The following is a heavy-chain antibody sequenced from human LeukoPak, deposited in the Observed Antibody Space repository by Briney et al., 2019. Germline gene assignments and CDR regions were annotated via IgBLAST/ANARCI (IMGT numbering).Heavy chain of an antibody. D-gene: IGHD3-10*01. J-gene: IGHJ5*02. Sequence: SETLSLTCTVSGASTSSFSWSWIRQPPGKGLEWIGSIYHSGSTYYNPSLKSRVTISVDTSKNQFSLKLSSVTAADTAVYYCARTGLLWFGELFLNWFDPWGQGTLVTVSS. CDR1: GASTSSFS. V-gene: IGHV4-38-2*02. CDR3: ARTGLLWFGELFLNWFDP. CDR2: IYHSGST.